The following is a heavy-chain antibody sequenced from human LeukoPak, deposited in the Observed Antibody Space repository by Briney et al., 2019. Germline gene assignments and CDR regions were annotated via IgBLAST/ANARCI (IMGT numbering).Heavy chain of an antibody. CDR1: GFTFSSYW. D-gene: IGHD3-3*01. Sequence: GGSLRLSCAASGFTFSSYWMSWVRQASGKGLEWVGRIRSKANSYATAYAASVKGRFTISRDGSKNTAYLQMNSLKTEDTAVYYCTRRGFGVVRYYYYYYMDVWGKGTTVTVSS. CDR2: IRSKANSYAT. J-gene: IGHJ6*03. V-gene: IGHV3-73*01. CDR3: TRRGFGVVRYYYYYYMDV.